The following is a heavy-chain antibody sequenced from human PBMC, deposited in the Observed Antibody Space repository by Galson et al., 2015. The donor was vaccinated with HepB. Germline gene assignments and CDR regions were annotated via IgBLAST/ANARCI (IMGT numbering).Heavy chain of an antibody. Sequence: SLRLYCAASGFTVSSNHMSWVRQAPGKGLEWVPVIYSGGSTYYADSVKGRFTISRDNSKNTLYLQTNSLRAEDTAVYYCANSGYDYLDAFDIWGQGTMVTVSS. CDR1: GFTVSSNH. J-gene: IGHJ3*02. CDR2: IYSGGST. V-gene: IGHV3-53*01. CDR3: ANSGYDYLDAFDI. D-gene: IGHD5-12*01.